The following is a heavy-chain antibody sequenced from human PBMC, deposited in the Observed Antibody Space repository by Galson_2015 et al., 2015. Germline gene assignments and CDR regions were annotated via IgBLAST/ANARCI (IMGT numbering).Heavy chain of an antibody. CDR3: ARDGGWQRGPLGY. D-gene: IGHD5-12*01. CDR1: GFTVSDSY. J-gene: IGHJ4*02. V-gene: IGHV3-53*01. Sequence: SLRLSCAASGFTVSDSYMTWVRQAPMKGLEWVSVIYSGGSTYYADSVKGRLTISRDNSKNTLYLQMNSLRAEDTAVYYCARDGGWQRGPLGYWGQGTLVTVSS. CDR2: IYSGGST.